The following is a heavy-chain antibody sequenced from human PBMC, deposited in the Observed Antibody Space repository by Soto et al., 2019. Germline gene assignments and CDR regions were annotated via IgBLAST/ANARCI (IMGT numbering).Heavy chain of an antibody. V-gene: IGHV1-18*01. CDR3: ARDWSQTVTTFKFDP. D-gene: IGHD4-17*01. J-gene: IGHJ5*02. CDR2: ISAYNGNT. Sequence: GASVKVSCKASGYTFTSYGISWVRQAPGQGLEWMGWISAYNGNTNYAQKLQGRVTMTTDTSTSTAYMELRSLRSDDTAVYYCARDWSQTVTTFKFDPWGQGTLVTVSS. CDR1: GYTFTSYG.